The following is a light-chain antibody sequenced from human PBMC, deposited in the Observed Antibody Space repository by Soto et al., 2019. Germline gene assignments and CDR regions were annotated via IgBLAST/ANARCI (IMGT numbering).Light chain of an antibody. CDR2: EVS. J-gene: IGLJ1*01. Sequence: SVLTQPASVSGSPGQSITISCTGTSSGVGGYNYVSWYQQHPGKAPKLMIYEVSNRPSGVSNRFSGSKSGNTASLTISGLQAEDEADYYYSSYTSSSTRVFGTGTKLTVL. CDR1: SSGVGGYNY. CDR3: SSYTSSSTRV. V-gene: IGLV2-14*01.